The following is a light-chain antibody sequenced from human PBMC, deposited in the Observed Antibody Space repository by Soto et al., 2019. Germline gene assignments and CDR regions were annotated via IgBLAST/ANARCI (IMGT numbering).Light chain of an antibody. CDR1: QSIAKS. Sequence: DIQMTQSPSSLSASVGDRVTITCRASQSIAKSLNWYQQKPGKAPKLLIYAASTLQSGVPSRFSGSGSGTEFTLTISSLQPEDFATYYCQQLDSYPQAFGHGTKVDIK. CDR2: AAS. V-gene: IGKV1-9*01. J-gene: IGKJ3*01. CDR3: QQLDSYPQA.